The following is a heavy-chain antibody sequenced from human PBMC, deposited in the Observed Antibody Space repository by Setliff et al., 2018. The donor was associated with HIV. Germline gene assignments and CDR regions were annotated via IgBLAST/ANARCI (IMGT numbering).Heavy chain of an antibody. V-gene: IGHV3-23*01. CDR1: GFTFSSYA. D-gene: IGHD3-16*01. Sequence: QAGGSLRLSCAASGFTFSSYAMSWVRQAPGKGLEWVSVISGSGGTTYYADSVKGRFTISRENARNSLYLQMNSLRAGDTAVYYCAREIRTVYTGGHYFYGIDVWGQGTAVTVSS. CDR3: AREIRTVYTGGHYFYGIDV. CDR2: ISGSGGTT. J-gene: IGHJ6*02.